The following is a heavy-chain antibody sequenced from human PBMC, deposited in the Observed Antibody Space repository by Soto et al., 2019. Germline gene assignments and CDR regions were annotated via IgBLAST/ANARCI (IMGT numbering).Heavy chain of an antibody. V-gene: IGHV3-7*03. CDR3: ASLEWESRGYADY. Sequence: EVQLVESGGGLVQPGGSLRLSCAASGFTFGSNWMSWVRQAPGKGLEWVANIKRDGSEKYYVDSVKGRFTISRDNAKNTMYLQMNSLRDDDAAVYYCASLEWESRGYADYWGQGTVVTVSS. J-gene: IGHJ4*02. D-gene: IGHD5-12*01. CDR2: IKRDGSEK. CDR1: GFTFGSNW.